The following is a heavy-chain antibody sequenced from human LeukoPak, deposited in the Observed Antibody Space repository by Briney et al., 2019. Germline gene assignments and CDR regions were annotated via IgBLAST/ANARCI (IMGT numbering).Heavy chain of an antibody. CDR3: ARVALITIHEIDAFDI. Sequence: PSETLSLTCTVSGGSIISNRHYWSWIRQPAGKGLEWIGHIYSSGNTKYNPSLKSRLTMSIDSSKNQFSLILTSVTAADTAVYYCARVALITIHEIDAFDIWGQGTVVTVSS. CDR2: IYSSGNT. V-gene: IGHV4-61*09. J-gene: IGHJ3*02. CDR1: GGSIISNRHY. D-gene: IGHD3-3*01.